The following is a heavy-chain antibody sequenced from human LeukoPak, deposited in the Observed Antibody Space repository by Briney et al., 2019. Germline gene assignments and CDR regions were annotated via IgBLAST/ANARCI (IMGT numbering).Heavy chain of an antibody. CDR3: ARETTVVTSTSDY. J-gene: IGHJ4*02. CDR1: GFTFSDYY. Sequence: GGSLRLSCAASGFTFSDYYMSWIRQAPWKGLEWVSYTSSSGSTIYYADSVKGRFTISRDNAKNSLYLQMNSLRAEDTAVYYCARETTVVTSTSDYWGQGTLVTVSS. D-gene: IGHD4-23*01. CDR2: TSSSGSTI. V-gene: IGHV3-11*01.